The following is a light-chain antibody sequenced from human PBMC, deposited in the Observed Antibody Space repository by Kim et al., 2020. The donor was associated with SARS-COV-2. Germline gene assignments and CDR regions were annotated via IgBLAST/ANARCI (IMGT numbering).Light chain of an antibody. V-gene: IGKV1-5*01. CDR2: DAS. Sequence: ASVGDSVTITCRASQSITGWLAWYQQKPGKAPKLLIYDASSLQSGVPSRFGGSGSGIEFTLTISSLQPDDFATYYCQQYKRSRGTFGQGTKVEIK. CDR3: QQYKRSRGT. CDR1: QSITGW. J-gene: IGKJ1*01.